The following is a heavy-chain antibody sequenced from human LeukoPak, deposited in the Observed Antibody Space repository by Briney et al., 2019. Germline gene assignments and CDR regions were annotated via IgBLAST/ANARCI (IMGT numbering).Heavy chain of an antibody. D-gene: IGHD5-12*01. CDR2: ISRSSYI. CDR3: AKPIVATMGAFDI. CDR1: GFTFSSYS. V-gene: IGHV3-21*04. J-gene: IGHJ3*02. Sequence: GGSLRLSCAASGFTFSSYSMNWVRQAPGKGLEWVSSISRSSYIYYADSVKGRFTISRDNSKNTLYLQMNSLRAEDTAVYYCAKPIVATMGAFDIWGQGTMVTVSS.